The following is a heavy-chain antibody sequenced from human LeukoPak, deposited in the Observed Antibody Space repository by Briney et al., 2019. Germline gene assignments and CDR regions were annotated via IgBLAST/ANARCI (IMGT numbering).Heavy chain of an antibody. CDR3: AKDILRYESSGCAFDI. Sequence: SLRLPFAASGFTFGGYSMDWVPQGSRKGLEWVSGFSWNSGSIGYADSVKGRFTISRDNAKNSLYLQMNSLRAEDTALYYCAKDILRYESSGCAFDIWGQGTMVTVSS. CDR1: GFTFGGYS. D-gene: IGHD3-22*01. CDR2: FSWNSGSI. J-gene: IGHJ3*02. V-gene: IGHV3-9*01.